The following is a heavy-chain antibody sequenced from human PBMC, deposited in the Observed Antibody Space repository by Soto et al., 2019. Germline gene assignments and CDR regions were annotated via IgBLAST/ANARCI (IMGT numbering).Heavy chain of an antibody. J-gene: IGHJ4*02. CDR2: ISYDGSNK. CDR3: AKESNDILTGSTHPPFDY. V-gene: IGHV3-30*18. CDR1: GFTFSSYG. D-gene: IGHD3-9*01. Sequence: PGGSLRLSCAASGFTFSSYGMHWVRQAPGKGLEWVAVISYDGSNKYYADSVKGRFTISRDNSKNTLYLQMNSLRAEDTAVYYCAKESNDILTGSTHPPFDYWGQGTLVTVSS.